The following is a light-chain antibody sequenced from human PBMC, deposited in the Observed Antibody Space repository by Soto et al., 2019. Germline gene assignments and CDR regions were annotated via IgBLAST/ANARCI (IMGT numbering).Light chain of an antibody. V-gene: IGKV3-15*01. CDR1: QNLSRN. CDR3: QQYDKWPHT. CDR2: GAS. Sequence: ELVVTQSPATLSVSPGERATLSCKASQNLSRNLAWYQLQPGQAPRLLIYGASTRATGIPARFSGSGSGTDFTLTISSLQYEDFAVYYCQQYDKWPHTFGQGTKLEIK. J-gene: IGKJ2*01.